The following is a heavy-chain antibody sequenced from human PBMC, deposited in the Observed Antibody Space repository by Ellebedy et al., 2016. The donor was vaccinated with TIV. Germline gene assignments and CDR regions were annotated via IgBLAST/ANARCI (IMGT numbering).Heavy chain of an antibody. J-gene: IGHJ6*02. CDR2: ISSSSSTI. V-gene: IGHV3-48*02. D-gene: IGHD6-13*01. CDR3: ARDGDSSSWYLRGYYYYGMDV. CDR1: GFTFSSYS. Sequence: GGSLRLSCAASGFTFSSYSMNWVRQAPGKGLEWVSYISSSSSTIYYADSVKGRFTISSDNAKNSLYLQMNSLRDEDTAVYYCARDGDSSSWYLRGYYYYGMDVWGQGTTVTVSS.